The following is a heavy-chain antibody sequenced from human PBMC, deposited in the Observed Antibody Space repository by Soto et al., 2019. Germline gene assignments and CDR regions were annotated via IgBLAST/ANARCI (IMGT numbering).Heavy chain of an antibody. CDR1: GFTVSSNY. CDR2: IYSGGST. D-gene: IGHD3-22*01. V-gene: IGHV3-53*01. Sequence: GWSLRLSCAASGFTVSSNYMSWVRQAPGKGLEWVSVIYSGGSTYYADSVKGRFTISRDNSKNTLYLQMNSLRAEDTAVYYCARGWLSGYYGMDVWGQGTTVTVSS. J-gene: IGHJ6*02. CDR3: ARGWLSGYYGMDV.